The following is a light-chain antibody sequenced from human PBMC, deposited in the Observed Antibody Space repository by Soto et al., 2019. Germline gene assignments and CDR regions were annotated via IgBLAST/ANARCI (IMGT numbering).Light chain of an antibody. CDR3: QQYGSSLTWT. J-gene: IGKJ1*01. CDR1: QSVSSSY. V-gene: IGKV3-20*01. Sequence: ELVLTQSPGTLSLSPGERATLSCRASQSVSSSYLAWYQQKPGQAPRLLIYGASSRATGIPDRFSGSGSGTDFTLTISRLEPEDFAVYYCQQYGSSLTWTFGQGTKLEIK. CDR2: GAS.